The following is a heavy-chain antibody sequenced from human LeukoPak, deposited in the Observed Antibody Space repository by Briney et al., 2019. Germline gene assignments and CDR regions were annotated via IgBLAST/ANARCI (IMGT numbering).Heavy chain of an antibody. CDR1: GDSISNFY. D-gene: IGHD4-11*01. Sequence: SSETLSLTWSVSGDSISNFYWSWIRQPPGEGLEWIGYIFYTGNTNYNPSLKSRVTISVDTSKNQFSLKLRSVTAADTAVYYCAKSKAGLQIDYWGQGTLVTVSS. CDR3: AKSKAGLQIDY. CDR2: IFYTGNT. J-gene: IGHJ4*02. V-gene: IGHV4-59*01.